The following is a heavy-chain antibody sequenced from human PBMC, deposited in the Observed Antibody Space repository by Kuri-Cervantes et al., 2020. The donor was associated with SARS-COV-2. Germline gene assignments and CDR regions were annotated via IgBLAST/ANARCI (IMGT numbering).Heavy chain of an antibody. Sequence: ASVKVSCKASGYTFTSYGISWVRQAPGQGLEWMGWISAYNGNTNYAQKPQGRVTMTTDTSTSTAYMELRSLRSDDTAVYYCARNGPIVLMVYAIGWFDPWGQGTLVTVSS. CDR1: GYTFTSYG. CDR3: ARNGPIVLMVYAIGWFDP. D-gene: IGHD2-8*01. V-gene: IGHV1-18*01. CDR2: ISAYNGNT. J-gene: IGHJ5*02.